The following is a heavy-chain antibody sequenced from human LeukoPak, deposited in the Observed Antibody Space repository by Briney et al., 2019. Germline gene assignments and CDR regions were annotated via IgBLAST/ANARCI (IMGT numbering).Heavy chain of an antibody. V-gene: IGHV3-30*02. Sequence: GGSLRLSCAASGFTFSSYAMSWVRQAPGKGLEWVAFIRSDGSDKYYADSLKGRFTISRDNSKNTLYLQMTSLRDEDTAVYYCAKERDLVRATYYFGSWGQGTLVTVSS. CDR1: GFTFSSYA. D-gene: IGHD1-26*01. CDR2: IRSDGSDK. J-gene: IGHJ4*02. CDR3: AKERDLVRATYYFGS.